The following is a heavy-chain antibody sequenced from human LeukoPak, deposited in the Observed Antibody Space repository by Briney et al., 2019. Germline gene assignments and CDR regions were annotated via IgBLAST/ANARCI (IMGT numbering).Heavy chain of an antibody. V-gene: IGHV3-15*05. Sequence: GGSLRLSCVVSGFTFSNAWMSWVRQASGKGLEWVARIKRKIDGDATDYAAPVKGRFTISRDDSKNTLLLQMNSLKSEDTAVYHCVIGVGASDTDYWGQGTLVTVSS. CDR1: GFTFSNAW. CDR3: VIGVGASDTDY. CDR2: IKRKIDGDAT. D-gene: IGHD1-26*01. J-gene: IGHJ4*02.